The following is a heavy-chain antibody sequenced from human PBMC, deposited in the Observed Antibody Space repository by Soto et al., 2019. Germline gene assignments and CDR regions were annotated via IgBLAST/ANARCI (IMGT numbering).Heavy chain of an antibody. CDR2: IWYDGSNK. D-gene: IGHD3-16*02. CDR3: ARAPLYGDHAEGYYYGIDV. Sequence: QVQLVESGGGVVQPGRSLRLSCAASGFTFSSYGMHWVRQAPGEGLEWVAVIWYDGSNKYYADSVKGRFTISRDNSKNTLYLQMNSLRAEDTAVYYCARAPLYGDHAEGYYYGIDVWGQGTTVTVSS. CDR1: GFTFSSYG. V-gene: IGHV3-33*01. J-gene: IGHJ6*02.